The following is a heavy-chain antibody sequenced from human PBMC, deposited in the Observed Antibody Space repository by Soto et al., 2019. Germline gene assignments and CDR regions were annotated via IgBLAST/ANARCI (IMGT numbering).Heavy chain of an antibody. CDR3: AREFSMVRGVIIMDYYYGMDV. D-gene: IGHD3-10*01. Sequence: SETLSLTCTVSGGSISSSSYYFFCIGQPPWKGLELIGSIYYSGTTYYNPSLKSRVTISVDTSKNQFSLKLSSVTAADTAVYYCAREFSMVRGVIIMDYYYGMDVWGQGTTVTVSS. V-gene: IGHV4-39*02. CDR1: GGSISSSSYY. J-gene: IGHJ6*02. CDR2: IYYSGTT.